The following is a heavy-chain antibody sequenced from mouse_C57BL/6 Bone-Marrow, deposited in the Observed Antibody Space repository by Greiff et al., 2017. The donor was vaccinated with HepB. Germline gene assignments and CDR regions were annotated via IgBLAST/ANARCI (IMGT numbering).Heavy chain of an antibody. CDR2: IDPSDSET. D-gene: IGHD1-1*01. J-gene: IGHJ1*03. CDR1: GYTFTSYW. V-gene: IGHV1-52*01. Sequence: QVQLQQPGAEPVRPGSSVKLSCKASGYTFTSYWMHWVKQRPIQGLEWIGNIDPSDSETHYNQKFKDKATLTVDKSSSTAYMQLSSLTSEDSAVDYCAGGSSPWDFDVWGTGTTVTVSS. CDR3: AGGSSPWDFDV.